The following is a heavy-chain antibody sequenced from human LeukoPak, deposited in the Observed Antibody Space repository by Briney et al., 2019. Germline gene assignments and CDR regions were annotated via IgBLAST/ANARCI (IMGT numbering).Heavy chain of an antibody. CDR2: ITGSGDGR. V-gene: IGHV3-23*01. J-gene: IGHJ4*02. D-gene: IGHD3-9*01. CDR3: AKDILTYYYGSSGYYFDS. CDR1: GSTFNNHA. Sequence: GGSLRLSCAASGSTFNNHAMTWVRQAPGKGLEWVSVITGSGDGRYYADSVKGRFTISRDNSKNTLHLQMNSLRAEDTALYYCAKDILTYYYGSSGYYFDSWGQGTLVTVSS.